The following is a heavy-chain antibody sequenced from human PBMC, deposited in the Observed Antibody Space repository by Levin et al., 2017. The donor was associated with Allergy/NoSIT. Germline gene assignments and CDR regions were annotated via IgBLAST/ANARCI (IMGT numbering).Heavy chain of an antibody. CDR3: TRRGLITEYDSGMVADY. V-gene: IGHV3-49*03. CDR1: GFTFGDYT. Sequence: RSGGSLRLSCTASGFTFGDYTMTWFRQAPGMGLEWVGFIRTKTFGGTTEYAASVKGRVTISRDDSRSIAYLQMNSLKTEDTAVYYCTRRGLITEYDSGMVADYWGQGTRVTVSS. D-gene: IGHD3-3*01. CDR2: IRTKTFGGTT. J-gene: IGHJ4*02.